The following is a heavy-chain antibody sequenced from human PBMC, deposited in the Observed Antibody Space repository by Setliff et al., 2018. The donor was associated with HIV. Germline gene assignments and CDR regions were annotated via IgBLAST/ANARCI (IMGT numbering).Heavy chain of an antibody. D-gene: IGHD3-10*01. CDR3: AREWRGRYYYYMDV. J-gene: IGHJ6*03. CDR1: GGSFSGYY. Sequence: SETLSLTCAVSGGSFSGYYWSWIRQPPGKGLEWIGSIYHSGSTYYNPSLKSRVTISVDTSKNQFSLKLNSVTAADTAVYYCAREWRGRYYYYMDVWGKGTTVTV. V-gene: IGHV4-34*01. CDR2: IYHSGST.